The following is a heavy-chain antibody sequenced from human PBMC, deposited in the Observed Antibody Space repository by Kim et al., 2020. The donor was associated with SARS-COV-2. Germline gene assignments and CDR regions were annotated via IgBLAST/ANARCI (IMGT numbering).Heavy chain of an antibody. J-gene: IGHJ5*02. CDR2: A. CDR3: ARAAAGFWFDP. D-gene: IGHD6-13*01. V-gene: IGHV1-69*05. Sequence: ANSEQKFQGRATITTDESTSTAYMELSSLRSEDTAVYYCARAAAGFWFDPWGQGTLVTVSS.